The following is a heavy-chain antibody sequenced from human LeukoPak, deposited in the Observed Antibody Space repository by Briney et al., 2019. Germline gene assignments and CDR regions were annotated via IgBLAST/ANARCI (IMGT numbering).Heavy chain of an antibody. Sequence: GKSLRISCKGSGYTFSSYWIGWARQMPGKGLEWMGTIYPGGSDTRYSPPFQGQVTISADKSISTAYVQWNSLRASDTAMYYCARHQYYYDTRAYYIDYWGQGTLVTVSS. V-gene: IGHV5-51*01. CDR2: IYPGGSDT. CDR3: ARHQYYYDTRAYYIDY. J-gene: IGHJ4*02. CDR1: GYTFSSYW. D-gene: IGHD3-22*01.